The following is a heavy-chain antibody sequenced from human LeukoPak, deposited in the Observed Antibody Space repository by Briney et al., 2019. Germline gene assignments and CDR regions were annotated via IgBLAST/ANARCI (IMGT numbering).Heavy chain of an antibody. CDR2: INPNSGGT. CDR3: ARVALRYFDWWDY. CDR1: GYTFTGYY. J-gene: IGHJ4*02. D-gene: IGHD3-9*01. Sequence: ASVKVSCKASGYTFTGYYMHWVRQAPGQGLEWMGWINPNSGGTNYAQKFQGRVTMTRGTSISAAYMELSRLRSDDTAVYYCARVALRYFDWWDYWGQGTLVTVSS. V-gene: IGHV1-2*02.